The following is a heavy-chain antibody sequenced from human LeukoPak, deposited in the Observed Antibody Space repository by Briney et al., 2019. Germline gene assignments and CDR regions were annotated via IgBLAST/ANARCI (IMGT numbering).Heavy chain of an antibody. Sequence: GGSLRLSCAASGFTFNYYWPTWVRQAPGKGLEWVANIQQDGSEKYYVDSVKGRFIISRDNAKNSLYLQMNSLRAEETAVYYCARVRKLRTRGVMDPLDYWGQGTLVTASS. CDR2: IQQDGSEK. J-gene: IGHJ4*02. CDR3: ARVRKLRTRGVMDPLDY. V-gene: IGHV3-7*01. D-gene: IGHD3-10*01. CDR1: GFTFNYYW.